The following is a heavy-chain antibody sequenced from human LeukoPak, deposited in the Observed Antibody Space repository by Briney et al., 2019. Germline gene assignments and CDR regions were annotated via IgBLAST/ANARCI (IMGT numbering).Heavy chain of an antibody. CDR1: GGSISSYY. V-gene: IGHV4-59*08. CDR2: IYYSGST. J-gene: IGHJ4*02. Sequence: SETLSLTCTVSGGSISSYYWSWIRQPPGKGLEWIGYIYYSGSTNYNPSLKSRVTISVDTSKNQFSLKLSSVTAADTAVYYCARLRYYDSPPADYWGQGTLVTVSS. CDR3: ARLRYYDSPPADY. D-gene: IGHD3-22*01.